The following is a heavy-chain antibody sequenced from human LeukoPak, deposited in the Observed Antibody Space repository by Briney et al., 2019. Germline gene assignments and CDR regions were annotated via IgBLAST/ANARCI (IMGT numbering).Heavy chain of an antibody. J-gene: IGHJ4*02. CDR2: INYGRTT. V-gene: IGHV4-39*01. CDR3: ARYVVYGSGKYYFDY. Sequence: HPSETLSLTCTVSGGSISSSDYYWSWIRQPPGKELEWIASINYGRTTYYNPSLKSRVTISVDTSKNQFSLRLSSVTAADTAVYLCARYVVYGSGKYYFDYWGQGSLVTVSS. D-gene: IGHD3-10*01. CDR1: GGSISSSDYY.